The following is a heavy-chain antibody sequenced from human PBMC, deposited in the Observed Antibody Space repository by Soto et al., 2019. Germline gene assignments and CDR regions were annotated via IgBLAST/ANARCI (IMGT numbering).Heavy chain of an antibody. D-gene: IGHD6-13*01. CDR3: AKDRRYSSLRWDSYYFDY. CDR1: GFTFSSYG. Sequence: GGSLRLSCAASGFTFSSYGMHWVRQAPGKGLEWVAVISYDGSNKYYADSVKGRFTISRDNSKNTLYLQMNSLRAEDTAVYYCAKDRRYSSLRWDSYYFDYWGQGTRFTASS. J-gene: IGHJ4*02. CDR2: ISYDGSNK. V-gene: IGHV3-30*18.